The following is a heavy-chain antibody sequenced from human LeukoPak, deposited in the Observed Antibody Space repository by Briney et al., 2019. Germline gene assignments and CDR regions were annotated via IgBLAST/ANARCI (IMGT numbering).Heavy chain of an antibody. Sequence: SETLSLTCTVSGGSISSYYWSWIRQPPGKGLEWIGYIYYSGSTNSNPSLKSRVTISVDTSKNQFSLKLRSVTAADTAVYYCARTTEGYCSSASCFGFSYSYYMDVWGKGTTVTISS. V-gene: IGHV4-59*01. CDR3: ARTTEGYCSSASCFGFSYSYYMDV. J-gene: IGHJ6*03. CDR1: GGSISSYY. CDR2: IYYSGST. D-gene: IGHD2-2*01.